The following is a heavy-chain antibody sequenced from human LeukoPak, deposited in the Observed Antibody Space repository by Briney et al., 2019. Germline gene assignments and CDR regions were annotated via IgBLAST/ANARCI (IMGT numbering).Heavy chain of an antibody. CDR1: GFTFNSYA. CDR2: ISSSGGST. J-gene: IGHJ5*02. CDR3: ARDRLHFGELLYVDWFDP. Sequence: GGSLRLSCAASGFTFNSYAMHWVRQAPGKGLEYVSSISSSGGSTYYANSVMGRFTISRDNSKNTVFLQMGSLTAEDMAVYYCARDRLHFGELLYVDWFDPWGQGTLVTVSS. V-gene: IGHV3-64*01. D-gene: IGHD3-10*01.